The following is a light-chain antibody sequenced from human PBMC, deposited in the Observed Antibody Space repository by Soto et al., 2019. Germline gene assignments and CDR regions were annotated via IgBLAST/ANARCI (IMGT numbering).Light chain of an antibody. Sequence: QSVLTQPASVSGSPGQSITISCTGTSSDVGGYNFVSWYQQHPGKATKLMIYEVSNRPSGVSNRFSGSKSGNTASLTISGLQSEDEADYYCSANTRSRTYVFGSGTKVTVL. CDR1: SSDVGGYNF. CDR3: SANTRSRTYV. J-gene: IGLJ1*01. CDR2: EVS. V-gene: IGLV2-14*01.